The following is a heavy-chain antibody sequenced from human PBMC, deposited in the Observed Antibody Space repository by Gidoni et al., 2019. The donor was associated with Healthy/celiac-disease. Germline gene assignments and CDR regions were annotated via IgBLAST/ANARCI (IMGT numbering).Heavy chain of an antibody. CDR2: IQYDGSNK. Sequence: QVQLVESGGGVVQPGRSLRLSCAASGFTFSSYARHWVRQAPGKGLRWVALIQYDGSNKYYADSLKGRFTISRDNSKNTLYLQMNSLRPEDTAMFYCARGGYYYDSSGSDGAFDIWGQGTMVTVSS. J-gene: IGHJ3*02. D-gene: IGHD3-22*01. V-gene: IGHV3-30-3*01. CDR3: ARGGYYYDSSGSDGAFDI. CDR1: GFTFSSYA.